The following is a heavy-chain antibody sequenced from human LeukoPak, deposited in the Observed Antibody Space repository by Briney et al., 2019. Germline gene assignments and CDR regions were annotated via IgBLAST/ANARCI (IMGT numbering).Heavy chain of an antibody. J-gene: IGHJ3*02. V-gene: IGHV3-33*08. CDR2: TWHDGANK. CDR1: GFTFSNYL. CDR3: AREGGISSSSTYDI. D-gene: IGHD3-16*01. Sequence: GGSLRLSCAASGFTFSNYLMPWVRQTPGKGLEWVALTWHDGANKFYADSVKGRFTISRDNSKNTLYLQMNGLRSEDTAVYYCAREGGISSSSTYDIWGQGTMVTVSS.